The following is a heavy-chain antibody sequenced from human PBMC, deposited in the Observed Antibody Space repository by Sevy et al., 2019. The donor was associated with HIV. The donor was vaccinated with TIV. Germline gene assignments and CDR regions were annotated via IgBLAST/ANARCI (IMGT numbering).Heavy chain of an antibody. Sequence: GGSLRLSCAASGFTFSSYAMHWVRQAPGKGLEWVAVISYDGSNKYYADSVKGRFTISRDNSKNTLYLQMNSLRAEDTAVYYCARGYDSSGYPRYHDAFDIWGQGTMVTVSS. D-gene: IGHD3-22*01. CDR1: GFTFSSYA. V-gene: IGHV3-30*04. CDR2: ISYDGSNK. J-gene: IGHJ3*02. CDR3: ARGYDSSGYPRYHDAFDI.